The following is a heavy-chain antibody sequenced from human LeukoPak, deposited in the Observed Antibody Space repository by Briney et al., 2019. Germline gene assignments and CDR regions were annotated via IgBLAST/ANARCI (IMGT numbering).Heavy chain of an antibody. V-gene: IGHV4-34*01. CDR2: INHSGST. Sequence: SETLSLTCAVYGGSFSGYYWSWIRQPPGKGLEWIGEINHSGSTNYNPSLKSRVTISVDTSKNQFSLKLSSVTAADTAVYYCARDHPFTIKGAVYGMDVWGQGTTVTVSS. CDR3: ARDHPFTIKGAVYGMDV. D-gene: IGHD3-10*01. J-gene: IGHJ6*02. CDR1: GGSFSGYY.